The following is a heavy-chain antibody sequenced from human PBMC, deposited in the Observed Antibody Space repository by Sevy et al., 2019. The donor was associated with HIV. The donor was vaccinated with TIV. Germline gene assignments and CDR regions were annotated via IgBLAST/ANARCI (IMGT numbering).Heavy chain of an antibody. D-gene: IGHD3-22*01. CDR2: IRGHGGST. Sequence: GGSLRLSCADSGVTFSSYAMSWVRQAPGKGLEWVSTIRGHGGSTYYEGAVKGRFTISRDNSKKMVYLQMNSLRAEDTVVYYCAKDSGISAQIVVALRYWGQGTQVTVSS. J-gene: IGHJ4*02. V-gene: IGHV3-23*01. CDR1: GVTFSSYA. CDR3: AKDSGISAQIVVALRY.